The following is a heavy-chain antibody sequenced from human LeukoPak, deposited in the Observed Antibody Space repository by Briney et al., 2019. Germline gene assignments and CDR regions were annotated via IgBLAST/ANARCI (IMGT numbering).Heavy chain of an antibody. CDR2: INPSGGSP. D-gene: IGHD3-16*01. CDR3: ARERGGHYFDY. V-gene: IGHV1-46*01. Sequence: GAPVKVSCKASGYTFTSYYIHWVRQAPGQGLEWMGVINPSGGSPNYAQKFQGRVTMTRDTSTSTVYMELSSLRSEDTAVYYCARERGGHYFDYWGQGTLVTVSS. J-gene: IGHJ4*02. CDR1: GYTFTSYY.